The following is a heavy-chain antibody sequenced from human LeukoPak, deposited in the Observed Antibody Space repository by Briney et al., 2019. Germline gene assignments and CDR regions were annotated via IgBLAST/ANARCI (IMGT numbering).Heavy chain of an antibody. CDR3: AARSSGNPYF. D-gene: IGHD1-26*01. CDR2: IKQDGSEK. V-gene: IGHV3-7*03. Sequence: GGSLRLSCTASGLTLSNYWMIWVRQAPGKGLQWVTKIKQDGSEKYYVDSVKGRFTISRDNAENSLYLQMNSLRVEDTAVYYCAARSSGNPYFWGQGTLVTVSS. CDR1: GLTLSNYW. J-gene: IGHJ4*02.